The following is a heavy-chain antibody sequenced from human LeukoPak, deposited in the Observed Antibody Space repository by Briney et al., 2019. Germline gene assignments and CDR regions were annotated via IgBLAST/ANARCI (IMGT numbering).Heavy chain of an antibody. CDR2: ISSSSSYL. Sequence: GGSLRLSCAASGFTFSSYSMNWVRQAPGKGLEWVSSISSSSSYLYYADSVKGRFTISRDNAKNSLYLQMNSLRAEDTAVYYCTSSGQSLFDYWGQGTLVTVSS. J-gene: IGHJ4*02. CDR3: TSSGQSLFDY. CDR1: GFTFSSYS. V-gene: IGHV3-21*01.